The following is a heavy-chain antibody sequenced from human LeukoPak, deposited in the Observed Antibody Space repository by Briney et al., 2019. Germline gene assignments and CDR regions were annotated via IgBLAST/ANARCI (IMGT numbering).Heavy chain of an antibody. J-gene: IGHJ4*02. CDR2: IRYDGSNK. V-gene: IGHV3-30*02. Sequence: PGGSLRLSCAASGFTFSSYGMHWVRQAPGKGLEWVAFIRYDGSNKYYADSVKGRFTISRDNSKNTLYLQMNSLRAEDTAVYYCAYVVLRYFDWPMGPFDYWGQGTLVTVSS. CDR1: GFTFSSYG. CDR3: AYVVLRYFDWPMGPFDY. D-gene: IGHD3-9*01.